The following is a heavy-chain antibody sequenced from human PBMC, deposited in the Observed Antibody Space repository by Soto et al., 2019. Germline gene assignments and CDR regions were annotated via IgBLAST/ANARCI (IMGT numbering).Heavy chain of an antibody. CDR1: GASVTSHY. Sequence: SETLSLTCTVSGASVTSHYWSWIRQPPGKGLEWIAYIYYSGSTNYNPSLKSRVTISADTSKKQFSLTLTSVSAADTAVYYCARDLGGGGDFWGQGTLVTVSS. D-gene: IGHD2-15*01. V-gene: IGHV4-59*02. J-gene: IGHJ4*02. CDR3: ARDLGGGGDF. CDR2: IYYSGST.